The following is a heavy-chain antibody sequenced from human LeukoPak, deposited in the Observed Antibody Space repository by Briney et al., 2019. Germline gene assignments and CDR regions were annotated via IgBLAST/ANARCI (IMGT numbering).Heavy chain of an antibody. D-gene: IGHD2-15*01. CDR1: VYTLTELS. J-gene: IGHJ4*02. Sequence: GASVKVSCKVSVYTLTELSIHWVRQAPGEGLEWMGGFDPEDGETIYAQKFQGRVTMTEDTPTDTAYMELSSLRSEDTAVYYCATGTINCSGDKCYSNFDYWGQGTLVTVSS. V-gene: IGHV1-24*01. CDR3: ATGTINCSGDKCYSNFDY. CDR2: FDPEDGET.